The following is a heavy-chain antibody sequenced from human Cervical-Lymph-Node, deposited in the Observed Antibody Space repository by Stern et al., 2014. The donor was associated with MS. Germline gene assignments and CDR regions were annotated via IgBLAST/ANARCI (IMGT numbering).Heavy chain of an antibody. CDR2: INPSGGSA. J-gene: IGHJ4*02. Sequence: VQLLESGAEVKKPGASVKVSCKASGYTFTNYYIQWVRQAPGQGLEWMGVINPSGGSANFAHKFQGRVTMTSDTSTSTGYMELSSLRSEDTAVYYCAAWLNSFFDSWGQGTLVTVSS. CDR3: AAWLNSFFDS. V-gene: IGHV1-46*01. CDR1: GYTFTNYY. D-gene: IGHD5-24*01.